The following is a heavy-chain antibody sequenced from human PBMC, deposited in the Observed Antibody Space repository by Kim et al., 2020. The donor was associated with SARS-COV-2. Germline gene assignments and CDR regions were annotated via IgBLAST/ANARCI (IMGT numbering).Heavy chain of an antibody. CDR1: GGSFSGYY. CDR2: INHSGST. CDR3: ASLPRERKQLVLPFDY. V-gene: IGHV4-34*01. J-gene: IGHJ4*02. Sequence: SETLSLTCAVYGGSFSGYYWSWIRQPPGKGLEWIGEINHSGSTNYNPSLKSRVTISVDTSKNQFSLKLSSVTAADTAVYYCASLPRERKQLVLPFDYWGQGTLVTVSS. D-gene: IGHD6-13*01.